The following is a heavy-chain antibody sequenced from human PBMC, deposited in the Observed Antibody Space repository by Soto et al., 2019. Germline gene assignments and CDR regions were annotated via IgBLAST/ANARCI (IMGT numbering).Heavy chain of an antibody. CDR3: ARDGSQLTGEVISPSKRFDY. J-gene: IGHJ4*02. CDR2: INPNSGGT. D-gene: IGHD7-27*01. V-gene: IGHV1-2*04. CDR1: GYTFTGYY. Sequence: ASVKVSCKASGYTFTGYYMHWVRQAPGQGLEWMGWINPNSGGTNYAQKFQGWVTMTRDTSISTAYMELSRLRSDDTAVYYGARDGSQLTGEVISPSKRFDYWGQGTLVTVSS.